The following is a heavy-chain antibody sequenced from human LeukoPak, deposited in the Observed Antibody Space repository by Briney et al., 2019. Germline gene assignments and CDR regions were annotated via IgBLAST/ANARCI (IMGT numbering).Heavy chain of an antibody. V-gene: IGHV1-69*06. CDR3: ARAVMEGGPTGYYYYYMDV. CDR2: IIPIFGTA. Sequence: AASVKVSCKASGGTFSSYAISWVRQAPGQGLEWMGGIIPIFGTANYAQKFQGRVTITADKSTSTAYMELSSLRSEDTAVYYCARAVMEGGPTGYYYYYMDVWGKGTTVTVSS. CDR1: GGTFSSYA. D-gene: IGHD2-8*01. J-gene: IGHJ6*03.